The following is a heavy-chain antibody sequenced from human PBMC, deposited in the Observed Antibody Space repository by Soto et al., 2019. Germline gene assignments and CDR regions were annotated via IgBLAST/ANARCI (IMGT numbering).Heavy chain of an antibody. D-gene: IGHD5-12*01. CDR2: INPSGGST. V-gene: IGHV1-46*01. CDR1: GYTFTSYY. J-gene: IGHJ4*02. Sequence: QVQLVQSGAEVKKPGASVKVSCKASGYTFTSYYMHWVRQAPGQGLEWMGIINPSGGSTSYAQKFQGRVTMTRDTSTSTVYMELSSLRSEDTAVYYCARDLGGRWLQLGYYLDYWGQGTLVTVSS. CDR3: ARDLGGRWLQLGYYLDY.